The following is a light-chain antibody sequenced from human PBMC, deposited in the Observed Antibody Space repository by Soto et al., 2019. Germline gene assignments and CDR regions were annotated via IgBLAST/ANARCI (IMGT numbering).Light chain of an antibody. J-gene: IGLJ1*01. Sequence: QSALTQPASVSGSPGQSITISCTGTSSDVGGSNYVSWYQQHPGKAPKRMIYDVSNRPSGVSNRFSGSKSGNTASLTISGLQAEDEDDYYCGSYTSSSTLYVFGTGTKVTVL. V-gene: IGLV2-14*01. CDR3: GSYTSSSTLYV. CDR1: SSDVGGSNY. CDR2: DVS.